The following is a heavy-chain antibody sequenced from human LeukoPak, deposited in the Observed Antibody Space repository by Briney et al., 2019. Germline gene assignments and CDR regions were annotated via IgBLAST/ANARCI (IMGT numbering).Heavy chain of an antibody. CDR1: GYTFTSYY. V-gene: IGHV1-46*01. J-gene: IGHJ3*02. Sequence: ASVKVSCKASGYTFTSYYMHWVRQAPGQGLEWMGIINPSGGSTSYAQKFQGRVTMTRDTSTSTVYMELSSLRSEDTAVYYCARAVFWDSSSWYGENDAFDIWGQGTMVTVSS. CDR3: ARAVFWDSSSWYGENDAFDI. CDR2: INPSGGST. D-gene: IGHD6-13*01.